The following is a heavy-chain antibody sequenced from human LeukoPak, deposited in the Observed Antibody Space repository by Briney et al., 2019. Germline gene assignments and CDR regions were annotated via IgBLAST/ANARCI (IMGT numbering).Heavy chain of an antibody. D-gene: IGHD3-22*01. Sequence: PGGSLRLSCAASGFTFSDYYMSWIRQASGKGLEWVSYISSSGSTIYYADSVKGRFTISRDNAKNSLYLQMNSLRAEDTAVYYCARDLNYDSSVAEYWGQGTLVTVSS. CDR1: GFTFSDYY. J-gene: IGHJ4*02. CDR2: ISSSGSTI. CDR3: ARDLNYDSSVAEY. V-gene: IGHV3-11*01.